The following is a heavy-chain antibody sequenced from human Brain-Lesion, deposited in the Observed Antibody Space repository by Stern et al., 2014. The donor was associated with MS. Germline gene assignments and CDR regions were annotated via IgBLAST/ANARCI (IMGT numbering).Heavy chain of an antibody. D-gene: IGHD5-12*01. CDR3: ARMRYSGDYFIDY. CDR2: VDWDDEK. J-gene: IGHJ4*02. V-gene: IGHV2-70*01. CDR1: GFSLSTPGVG. Sequence: QVTLRESGPALVKPTQSLTLTCTFSGFSLSTPGVGVTWIRQPPGKALEWLALVDWDDEKYNSPSLKTRLSIFKDTSKNQVVLTMTNMDPVDTAPYYCARMRYSGDYFIDYWGQGTLVTVSS.